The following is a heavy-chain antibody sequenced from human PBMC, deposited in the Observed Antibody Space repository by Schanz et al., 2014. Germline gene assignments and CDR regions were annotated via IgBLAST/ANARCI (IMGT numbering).Heavy chain of an antibody. Sequence: EVQLLESGGGLVQPGGSLRLSCTASGFTFSNYWMHWVRQAPGKGLVWVSRINGDGSRTAYADSVKGRFTISRDNAKSSLYLQMNSLRVEDTAVYYCAASSGWHPSTDYWGQGTLVTVSS. CDR2: INGDGSRT. D-gene: IGHD6-19*01. V-gene: IGHV3-74*02. CDR3: AASSGWHPSTDY. J-gene: IGHJ4*02. CDR1: GFTFSNYW.